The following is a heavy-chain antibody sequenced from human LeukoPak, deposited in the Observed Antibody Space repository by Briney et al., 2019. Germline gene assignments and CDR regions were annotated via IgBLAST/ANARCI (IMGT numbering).Heavy chain of an antibody. D-gene: IGHD6-13*01. J-gene: IGHJ1*01. CDR1: GYTFTSYG. CDR2: INSNSADT. V-gene: IGHV1-2*02. Sequence: ASVKVSCKASGYTFTSYGISWVRQAPGQGLEWMGWINSNSADTNYAQNFQGRVTMTRDTSISTAYMELSRLRSDDTALYYCARIGISARGTNFHHWGQGTLVTVSS. CDR3: ARIGISARGTNFHH.